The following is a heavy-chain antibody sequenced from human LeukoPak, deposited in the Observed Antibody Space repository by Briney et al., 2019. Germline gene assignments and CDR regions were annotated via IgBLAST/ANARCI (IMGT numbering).Heavy chain of an antibody. D-gene: IGHD6-19*01. Sequence: GGSLRLSCAASGFTFSSYSMNWVRQAPGKGLEWVSSISSSSSYIYYADSVKGRFTIPRDNAKNSLYLQMNSLRAEDTAVYYCARDSSGWYYFDYWGQGTLVTVSS. CDR2: ISSSSSYI. J-gene: IGHJ4*02. CDR1: GFTFSSYS. V-gene: IGHV3-21*01. CDR3: ARDSSGWYYFDY.